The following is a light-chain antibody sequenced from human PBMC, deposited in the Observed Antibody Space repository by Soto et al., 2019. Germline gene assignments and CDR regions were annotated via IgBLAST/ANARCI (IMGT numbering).Light chain of an antibody. Sequence: QSALTQPRSVSGSPGQSVTISCTGTSSDVGGYNYVSWYQQHPGKAPKLLIYAVSKRPSGVPDRFSGSKSGNTASLTISGLQVDDEADYYCCSFAGSDTDVFGGGTKVTVL. CDR1: SSDVGGYNY. CDR3: CSFAGSDTDV. J-gene: IGLJ2*01. V-gene: IGLV2-11*01. CDR2: AVS.